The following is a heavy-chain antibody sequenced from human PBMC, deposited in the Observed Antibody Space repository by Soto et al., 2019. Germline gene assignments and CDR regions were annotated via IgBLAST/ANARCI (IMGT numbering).Heavy chain of an antibody. J-gene: IGHJ6*04. CDR3: ARGGYCSSSTSCSDYYYYGMEV. D-gene: IGHD2-2*03. CDR2: TYPGDSET. Sequence: PXESLKISCKGSGYSFSNYWIGWVRQMPGKGLEWIGITYPGDSETRYSPSFQGQITVSADRSINTAYLQWNSLKASDTAMYYCARGGYCSSSTSCSDYYYYGMEVWGKGTTVTV. CDR1: GYSFSNYW. V-gene: IGHV5-51*01.